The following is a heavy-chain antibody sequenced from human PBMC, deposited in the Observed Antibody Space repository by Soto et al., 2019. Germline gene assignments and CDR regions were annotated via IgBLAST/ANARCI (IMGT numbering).Heavy chain of an antibody. CDR2: MNPNSGNT. Sequence: QVQLVQSGAEVKKPGASVKVSCKASGYTFTSYDINWVRQATGQGLEWMGWMNPNSGNTGYAQKFQGRVTMTRNTSISTAYMELSSLRSEDTAVYYCARALRIWSAIKGADYYYYYGMDVWGQGTTVTVSS. CDR1: GYTFTSYD. CDR3: ARALRIWSAIKGADYYYYYGMDV. D-gene: IGHD3-3*01. J-gene: IGHJ6*02. V-gene: IGHV1-8*01.